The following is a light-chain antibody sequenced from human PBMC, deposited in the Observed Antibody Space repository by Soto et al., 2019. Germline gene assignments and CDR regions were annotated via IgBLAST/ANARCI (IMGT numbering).Light chain of an antibody. J-gene: IGKJ5*01. V-gene: IGKV3-11*01. CDR2: DSS. Sequence: EIEVTHSPATWSVCPGAMATLSCRAGQNVDKFLAWYQQRPVQPPRLLIFDSSNRATGVPVRFSGSGSGTVFTLTIGSLEPEDSAVYYCQQRKNWPPITFGQGTRLEIK. CDR3: QQRKNWPPIT. CDR1: QNVDKF.